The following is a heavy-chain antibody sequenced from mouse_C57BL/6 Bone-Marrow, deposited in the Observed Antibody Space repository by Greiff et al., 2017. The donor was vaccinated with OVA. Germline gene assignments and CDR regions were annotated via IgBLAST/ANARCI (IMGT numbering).Heavy chain of an antibody. Sequence: QVQLQESGPGLVQPSQSLSITCTVSGFSLTSYGVHWVRQSPGKGLEWLGVIWSGGSTDYNAAFISRLSISKDNSKSQVFFKMNSLQADDTAIYYCAKSGDYYGQYYFDYWGQGTTLTVSS. D-gene: IGHD1-2*01. CDR3: AKSGDYYGQYYFDY. CDR2: IWSGGST. V-gene: IGHV2-2*01. CDR1: GFSLTSYG. J-gene: IGHJ2*01.